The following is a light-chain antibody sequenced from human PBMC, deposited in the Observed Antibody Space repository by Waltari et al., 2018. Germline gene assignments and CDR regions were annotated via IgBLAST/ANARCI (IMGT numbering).Light chain of an antibody. Sequence: SYELTQPPSVSVSPGQTARITCSGDALPKRYAYWYQQKPGQAPVLVIYKDIERPSGIPEGFSGSRSGTTVTLTISGVQAEDEADYYCQSADSSGTYVVFGGGTKLTVL. V-gene: IGLV3-25*03. CDR3: QSADSSGTYVV. CDR1: ALPKRY. CDR2: KDI. J-gene: IGLJ2*01.